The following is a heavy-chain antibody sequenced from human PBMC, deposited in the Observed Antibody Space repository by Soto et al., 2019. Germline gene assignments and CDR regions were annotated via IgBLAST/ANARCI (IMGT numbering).Heavy chain of an antibody. Sequence: EVHLVESGGGLVQPGGSLRLSCAASGFIFSNFWMSWVRQAPGKGLEWVANIKEDGSEKYHVDSVKGRFTISRDNVKNLMYLQMDSLRAEETAVYKCVRGGSHSFDYCGQGTLVTVSS. CDR2: IKEDGSEK. CDR3: VRGGSHSFDY. D-gene: IGHD1-26*01. J-gene: IGHJ4*02. V-gene: IGHV3-7*05. CDR1: GFIFSNFW.